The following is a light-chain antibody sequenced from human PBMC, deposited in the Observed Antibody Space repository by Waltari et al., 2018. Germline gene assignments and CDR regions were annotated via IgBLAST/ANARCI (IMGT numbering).Light chain of an antibody. CDR2: SAS. CDR3: LQVNSYPHT. CDR1: QGINTF. V-gene: IGKV1-9*01. J-gene: IGKJ2*01. Sequence: DIQWTQSPSFLYASADDRETITCRASQGINTFLAWYQHKPGQAPNLLIYSASTLQSGVPSRFSGSGSGTDFTLTISGLQPEDYATYYCLQVNSYPHTFGQGTKLEIK.